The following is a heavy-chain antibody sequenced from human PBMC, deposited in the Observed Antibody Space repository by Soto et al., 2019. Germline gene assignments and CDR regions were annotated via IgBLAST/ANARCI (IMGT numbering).Heavy chain of an antibody. CDR1: GYSFTSYG. CDR3: GRCRTGSYAMDV. V-gene: IGHV1-18*01. CDR2: ISPYNGRT. D-gene: IGHD2-2*01. Sequence: QVHLVQSGSDVEKPGASVKVSCKASGYSFTSYGIGWVRQVPGQGPEWMGWISPYNGRTNYAQSVKGRVVMTTDISTNTVYLELRSLRSDDSAIYYCGRCRTGSYAMDVWGQGTTVTVSS. J-gene: IGHJ6*02.